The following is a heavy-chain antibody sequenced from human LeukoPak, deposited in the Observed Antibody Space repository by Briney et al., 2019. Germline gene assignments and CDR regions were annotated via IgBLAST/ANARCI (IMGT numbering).Heavy chain of an antibody. D-gene: IGHD5/OR15-5a*01. CDR1: GFTFSLYS. CDR3: ARDPTQYLRYGHFDY. CDR2: LSSRSENI. J-gene: IGHJ4*02. Sequence: GGSLRLSCAASGFTFSLYSMNWVRQAPGKGLEWVSSLSSRSENIFYADSVKGRFTVSRDNAKNSLYLQMNSLSDEDTAVYYCARDPTQYLRYGHFDYWGQGTLVTVSS. V-gene: IGHV3-21*01.